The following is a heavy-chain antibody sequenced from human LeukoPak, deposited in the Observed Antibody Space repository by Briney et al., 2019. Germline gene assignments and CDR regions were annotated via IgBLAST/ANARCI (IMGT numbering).Heavy chain of an antibody. D-gene: IGHD2-8*01. CDR1: GGSFSGYY. CDR2: INHSGST. J-gene: IGHJ4*02. V-gene: IGHV4-34*01. Sequence: KPSETLSLTCAVYGGSFSGYYWSWIRQPPGKGLEWIGEINHSGSTNYNPSLKSRVTISVDTSKNQFSLKLNSVTAADTAVYYCARHNAGVLGDWGQGTLVTVSS. CDR3: ARHNAGVLGD.